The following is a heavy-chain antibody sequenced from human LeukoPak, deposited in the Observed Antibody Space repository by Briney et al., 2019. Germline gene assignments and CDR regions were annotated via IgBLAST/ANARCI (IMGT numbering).Heavy chain of an antibody. CDR1: GFTFSSYA. Sequence: GRSLRLSCAASGFTFSSYAMHWVRQAPGKGLEWVAVISYDGSNKYYADSVKGRLTISRDNSKNTLYLQMNSLRAEDTAVYYCARADSSGYGYFDYWGQGTLVTVSS. D-gene: IGHD3-22*01. CDR2: ISYDGSNK. J-gene: IGHJ4*02. V-gene: IGHV3-30-3*01. CDR3: ARADSSGYGYFDY.